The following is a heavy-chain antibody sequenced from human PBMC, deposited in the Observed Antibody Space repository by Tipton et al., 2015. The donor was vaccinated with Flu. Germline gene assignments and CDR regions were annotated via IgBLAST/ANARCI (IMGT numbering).Heavy chain of an antibody. CDR2: IYSGGST. J-gene: IGHJ4*02. Sequence: SLRLSCAASGFTVSSNYMSWVRQAPGKGLEWVSVIYSGGSTYYADSVKGRFTISRDNSKNTLYLQMNSPRAEDTAVYYCARGGDSSGYYYEDFDYWGQGTLVTVSS. CDR3: ARGGDSSGYYYEDFDY. CDR1: GFTVSSNY. D-gene: IGHD3-22*01. V-gene: IGHV3-66*02.